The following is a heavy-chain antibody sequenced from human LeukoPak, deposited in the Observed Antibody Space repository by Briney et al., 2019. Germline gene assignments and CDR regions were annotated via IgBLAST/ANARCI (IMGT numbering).Heavy chain of an antibody. CDR1: GGSFSGYY. CDR3: VRGYSYGYFDY. J-gene: IGHJ4*02. Sequence: SETLSLTCAVYGGSFSGYYWSWIRQPPGKGLEWIGNIYYSGSTNYNPSLKSRVTISVDTSKNQFSLKLSSVTAADTAVYYCVRGYSYGYFDYWGQGTLVTVSS. CDR2: IYYSGST. V-gene: IGHV4-59*01. D-gene: IGHD5-18*01.